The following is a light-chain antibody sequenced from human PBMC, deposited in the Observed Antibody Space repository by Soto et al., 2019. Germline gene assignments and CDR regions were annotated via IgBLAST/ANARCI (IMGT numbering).Light chain of an antibody. CDR1: QSVSST. J-gene: IGKJ1*01. V-gene: IGKV3-15*01. CDR3: QQYNNWPRT. Sequence: EIVMTQSPATLSVSPGERATLSCRASQSVSSTLAWYQQKPGQPPRLLIYGASTRATGITARFSGSGSGTEFTLTISSLQSEDFAVYYCQQYNNWPRTFGQGTKVEI. CDR2: GAS.